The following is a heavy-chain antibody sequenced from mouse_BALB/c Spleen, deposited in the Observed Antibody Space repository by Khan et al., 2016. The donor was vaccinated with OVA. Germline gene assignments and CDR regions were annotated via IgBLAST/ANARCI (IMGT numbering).Heavy chain of an antibody. CDR2: ISSGGDHT. V-gene: IGHV5-6*02. Sequence: DVKLVESGGDLVKPGGSLKLSCAASGFTFSSYSMSWVRQTPDKRLEWVASISSGGDHTYYLDSVKGRFTISRDNAKNTLYLHMSDLKSEDTAMYYCADHLIGSFVYWGQGTLVTVSA. CDR3: ADHLIGSFVY. CDR1: GFTFSSYS. J-gene: IGHJ3*01.